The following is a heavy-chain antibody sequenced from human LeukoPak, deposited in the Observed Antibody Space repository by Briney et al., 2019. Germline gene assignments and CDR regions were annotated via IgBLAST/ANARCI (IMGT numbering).Heavy chain of an antibody. V-gene: IGHV4-61*02. CDR3: ASFWAYGDVYNYVDY. CDR2: IYTSGST. J-gene: IGHJ4*02. D-gene: IGHD5-24*01. Sequence: SQTLSLTCTASGCSISSGNYYWSWIRQPAGKGLEWIGRIYTSGSTNYNASLKSRVTISIDTSKNQFSLKLSSVTAADTAVYYCASFWAYGDVYNYVDYWGQGTLVTVSS. CDR1: GCSISSGNYY.